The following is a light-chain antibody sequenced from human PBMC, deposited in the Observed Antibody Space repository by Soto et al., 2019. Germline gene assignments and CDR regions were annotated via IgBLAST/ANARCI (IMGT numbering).Light chain of an antibody. CDR2: EDA. V-gene: IGLV3-1*01. CDR3: QSWDSDAALV. J-gene: IGLJ1*01. CDR1: DLGRKH. Sequence: SYELTQPPSVSVSPGQTATISCSGDDLGRKHAFWYQQRSGQSPVLVIYEDAKRPSGIPERFSGSNSGNTATLTISGTQTVDEADYYCQSWDSDAALVFGTGTKLTVL.